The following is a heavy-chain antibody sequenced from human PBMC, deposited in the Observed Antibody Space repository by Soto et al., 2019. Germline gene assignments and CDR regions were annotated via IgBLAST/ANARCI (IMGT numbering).Heavy chain of an antibody. CDR3: ARDLMMRSCSGGRCYNTWGFDP. Sequence: SETLSLTCTVSGGSISSGDCYWSWIRQPPGKGLEWIGYVYYSGATYYNPSLKSRVTISVDTSKNQFSLKLNSVTAADTAVYYCARDLMMRSCSGGRCYNTWGFDPWGRGNLVNGSS. D-gene: IGHD2-15*01. CDR2: VYYSGAT. CDR1: GGSISSGDCY. J-gene: IGHJ5*02. V-gene: IGHV4-30-4*01.